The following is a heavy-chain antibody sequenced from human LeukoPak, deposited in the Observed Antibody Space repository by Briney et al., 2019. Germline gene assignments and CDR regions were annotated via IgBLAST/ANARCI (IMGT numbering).Heavy chain of an antibody. V-gene: IGHV1-18*01. D-gene: IGHD3-22*01. CDR1: GYTFAAYG. CDR3: ARAGDYYYDSSGYLPTDY. Sequence: ASVKVSCKTSGYTFAAYGISWVRQAPGQGLEWMGWISGNNDNANYAQKVQGRVTMTADTSTSTAYMELSSLRSEDTAVYYCARAGDYYYDSSGYLPTDYWGQGTLVTVSS. J-gene: IGHJ4*02. CDR2: ISGNNDNA.